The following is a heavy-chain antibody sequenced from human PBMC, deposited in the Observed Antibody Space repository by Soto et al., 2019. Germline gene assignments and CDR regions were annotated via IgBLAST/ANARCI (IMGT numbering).Heavy chain of an antibody. D-gene: IGHD2-15*01. CDR3: ARGDIVVVVAAHDAFDI. CDR2: INAGNGNT. J-gene: IGHJ3*02. CDR1: GYTFTSYA. Sequence: ASVKVSCKASGYTFTSYAMHWVRQAPGQRLEWMGWINAGNGNTKYSQKFQGRVTITRDTSASTAYMELSSLRSEDTAVYYCARGDIVVVVAAHDAFDIWGQGTMVTVSS. V-gene: IGHV1-3*01.